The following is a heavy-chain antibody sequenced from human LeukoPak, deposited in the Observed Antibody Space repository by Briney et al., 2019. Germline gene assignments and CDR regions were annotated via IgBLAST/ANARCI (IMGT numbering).Heavy chain of an antibody. J-gene: IGHJ4*02. V-gene: IGHV4-59*12. D-gene: IGHD4-17*01. CDR2: IYYSGST. CDR1: GGSISSYY. Sequence: SSETLSLTCTVSGGSISSYYWSWIRQPPGKGLEWIGYIYYSGSTNYNPSLKSRVTISVDTSKNQFSLKLSSVTAADTAVYYCARGRMTTVKNWGQGTLVTVSS. CDR3: ARGRMTTVKN.